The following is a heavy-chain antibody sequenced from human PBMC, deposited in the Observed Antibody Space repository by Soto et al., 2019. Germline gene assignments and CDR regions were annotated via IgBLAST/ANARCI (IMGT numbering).Heavy chain of an antibody. CDR3: ARDSSSWYGIYYGMDV. V-gene: IGHV4-59*11. CDR2: IYYSGST. CDR1: GGSITSHY. J-gene: IGHJ6*02. Sequence: SETLSLTCTVSGGSITSHYWSWIRQPPGKGLEWIGYIYYSGSTNYNPSLKSRVTISVDTSKNQFSLKLSSVTAADTAVYYCARDSSSWYGIYYGMDVWGQGTTVT. D-gene: IGHD6-13*01.